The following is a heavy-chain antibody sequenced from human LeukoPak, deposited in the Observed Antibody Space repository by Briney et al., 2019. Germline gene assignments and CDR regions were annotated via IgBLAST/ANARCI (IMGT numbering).Heavy chain of an antibody. V-gene: IGHV3-7*01. J-gene: IGHJ4*02. CDR1: GSTISRHW. CDR2: IKQDGSQ. CDR3: ARGPDFGDRLDYFDY. D-gene: IGHD4-17*01. Sequence: GGSLRLSCAASGSTISRHWMGWVRQAPGKGLEWVASIKQDGSQYYVDSVKGRFFISRENAKNSVSLQMNSLRGEDTAVYYCARGPDFGDRLDYFDYWGQGTLVTVS.